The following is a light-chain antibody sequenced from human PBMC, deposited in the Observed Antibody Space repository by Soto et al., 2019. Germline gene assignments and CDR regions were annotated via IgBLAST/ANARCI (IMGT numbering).Light chain of an antibody. CDR3: NSYTSSSTLPYV. V-gene: IGLV2-14*01. CDR2: DVS. Sequence: QSALTQAASVSGSPGQSITVSCTGTSSDVGGYNYVSWYQQHPGKAPKVMIYDVSKRPSGVSNRFSGSKSGNMASLTISGLQAEDEADYYCNSYTSSSTLPYVFGTGTKLTVL. CDR1: SSDVGGYNY. J-gene: IGLJ1*01.